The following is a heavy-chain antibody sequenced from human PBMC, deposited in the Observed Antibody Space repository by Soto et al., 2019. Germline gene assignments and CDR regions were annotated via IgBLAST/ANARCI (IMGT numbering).Heavy chain of an antibody. CDR2: IYPGDSDT. V-gene: IGHV5-51*03. CDR3: ASTTVPQYYYYGMDV. D-gene: IGHD4-4*01. CDR1: EYIFTNSC. J-gene: IGHJ6*02. Sequence: PGESLKISCKGYEYIFTNSCIGWVRQMPGKGLEWMGMIYPGDSDTRYSPSLQGHVTISADKSIGTAYLQWSSLKASDTAIYYCASTTVPQYYYYGMDVWGQGTTVTVSS.